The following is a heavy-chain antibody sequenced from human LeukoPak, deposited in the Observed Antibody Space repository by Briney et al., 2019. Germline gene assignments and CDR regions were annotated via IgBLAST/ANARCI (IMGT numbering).Heavy chain of an antibody. V-gene: IGHV5-51*01. Sequence: GESLKISCKGSGYSFTIYWIGWVRQMPGKGLEWMGIIYPGDSDTRYSPSFQGQVTISADKSISTAYLQWSSLKASNTAMYYCARLGNYDYVWGSYRINDYWGQGTLVTVSS. J-gene: IGHJ4*02. CDR1: GYSFTIYW. CDR2: IYPGDSDT. D-gene: IGHD3-16*02. CDR3: ARLGNYDYVWGSYRINDY.